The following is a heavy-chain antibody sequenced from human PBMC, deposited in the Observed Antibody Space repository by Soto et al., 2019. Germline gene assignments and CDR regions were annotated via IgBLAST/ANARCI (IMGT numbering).Heavy chain of an antibody. D-gene: IGHD3-3*01. V-gene: IGHV4-39*01. J-gene: IGHJ5*02. CDR2: IYYSGST. CDR3: ARLGGDFWSGYYADH. Sequence: SETLSLTCTVSGGSISSSSYYWGWIRQPPGKGLEWIGSIYYSGSTLYNPSLKSRVTISVDTSKKQFSLRVSSVTAADTAVYYCARLGGDFWSGYYADHWGQGTLLTVSS. CDR1: GGSISSSSYY.